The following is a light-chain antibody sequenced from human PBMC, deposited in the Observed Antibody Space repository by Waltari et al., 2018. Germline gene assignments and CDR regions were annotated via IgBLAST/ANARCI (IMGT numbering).Light chain of an antibody. Sequence: DIVMTQSPDSLAVSLGERATINCKSSQSVLYSTNNKNYFAWYQQKPGPPPKLFIYWASTREAGLPGLFSGSGSGTYFTLTISSLQAEDVAVYYCQQYDTTPPTFGQGTRLEIK. CDR3: QQYDTTPPT. CDR1: QSVLYSTNNKNY. V-gene: IGKV4-1*01. J-gene: IGKJ5*01. CDR2: WAS.